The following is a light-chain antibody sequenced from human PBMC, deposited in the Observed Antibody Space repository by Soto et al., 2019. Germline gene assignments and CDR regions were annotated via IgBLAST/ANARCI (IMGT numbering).Light chain of an antibody. V-gene: IGLV1-51*01. J-gene: IGLJ3*02. CDR3: VSWDSSLYAVL. CDR2: DSN. CDR1: SSNIGKNL. Sequence: QSVLTQPPSVSAAPGQKVTISCSGGSSNIGKNLVSWYQKFPGTAPKLLIYDSNKRPSGIPDRFSGSESDTSATLGITGLQTGDEADYYCVSWDSSLYAVLFGGGTKLTVL.